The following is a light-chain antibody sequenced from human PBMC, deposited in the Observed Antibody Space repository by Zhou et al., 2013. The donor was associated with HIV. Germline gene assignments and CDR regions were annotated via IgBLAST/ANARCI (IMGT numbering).Light chain of an antibody. Sequence: IVMTQSPATLSVSPGEGATLSCRASQSVSSKVAWYQQKPGQAPRLLIYGASTRATGIPARFSGSGSGTEFTFTINSLQSEDFAVYYCQQYNNWSPTFGQGAKVEV. CDR2: GAS. CDR1: QSVSSK. V-gene: IGKV3-15*01. J-gene: IGKJ1*01. CDR3: QQYNNWSPT.